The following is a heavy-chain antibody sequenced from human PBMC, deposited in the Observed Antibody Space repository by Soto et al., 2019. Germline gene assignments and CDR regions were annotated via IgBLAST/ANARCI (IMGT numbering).Heavy chain of an antibody. CDR1: GFSLSRYG. CDR3: ARDVDTTSHLNWFDP. CDR2: IWYHGTTK. D-gene: IGHD5-18*01. V-gene: IGHV3-33*01. Sequence: PGGSLRLSCEVSGFSLSRYGMHWVRQAPGKGLEWVAVIWYHGTTKNYADSVKGRFTISRDISKNTVYLQMDSLEVEDTAVYYCARDVDTTSHLNWFDPWGQGVMVNVSS. J-gene: IGHJ5*02.